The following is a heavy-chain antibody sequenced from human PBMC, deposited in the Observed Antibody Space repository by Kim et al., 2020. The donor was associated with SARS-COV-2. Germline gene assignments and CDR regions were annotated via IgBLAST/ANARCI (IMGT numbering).Heavy chain of an antibody. CDR2: ISSSSSYI. Sequence: GGSLRLSCAASGFTFSSYSMNWVRQAPGKGLEWVSSISSSSSYIYYADSVKGRFTISRDNAKNSLYLQMNILRAEDTAVYYCASPGYSSSWYDYYDSSGYYPFDYWGQGTLVTVSS. D-gene: IGHD3-22*01. J-gene: IGHJ4*02. CDR1: GFTFSSYS. V-gene: IGHV3-21*01. CDR3: ASPGYSSSWYDYYDSSGYYPFDY.